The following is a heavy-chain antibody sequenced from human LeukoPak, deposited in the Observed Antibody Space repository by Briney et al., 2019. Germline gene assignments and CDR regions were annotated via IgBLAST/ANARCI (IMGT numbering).Heavy chain of an antibody. CDR3: ARDRSYGSRAARGGYYYGMDV. CDR1: GYTFTSYY. Sequence: ASVTVSCKASGYTFTSYYMHWMRQPPGQGLEWMGIINPSGGSTSYAQKFQGRVTMTRDTSTSTVYMELSSLRSEDTAVYYCARDRSYGSRAARGGYYYGMDVWGKGTTVTVSS. V-gene: IGHV1-46*01. J-gene: IGHJ6*04. D-gene: IGHD3-10*01. CDR2: INPSGGST.